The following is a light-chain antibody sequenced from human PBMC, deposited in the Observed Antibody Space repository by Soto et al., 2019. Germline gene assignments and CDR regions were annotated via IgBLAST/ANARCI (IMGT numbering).Light chain of an antibody. J-gene: IGKJ1*01. CDR1: QSISSY. CDR3: QQYYSYSRA. CDR2: KAS. Sequence: DIHMTQSPSSLSASVGDRVTITCRASQSISSYLNWYQQKPGKAPKLLIYKASSLQSGVPSRFSGSGSGTDFTLTISCLQPEDFATYYCQQYYSYSRAFGQGTKVDIK. V-gene: IGKV1-39*01.